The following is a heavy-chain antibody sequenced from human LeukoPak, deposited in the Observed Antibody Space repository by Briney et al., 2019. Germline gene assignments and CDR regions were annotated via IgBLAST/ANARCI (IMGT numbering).Heavy chain of an antibody. CDR3: ARAPITSPFYFDY. CDR1: GFAFDEHG. CDR2: INWSGGST. J-gene: IGHJ4*02. Sequence: PGGSLRLSGTASGFAFDEHGMSWVRHVPGKGLEWVSGINWSGGSTGYADPLRGRFTISRDNAKNSLYLQMDSLRAEDTALYYCARAPITSPFYFDYWGQGTLVTVSS. D-gene: IGHD2-2*01. V-gene: IGHV3-20*04.